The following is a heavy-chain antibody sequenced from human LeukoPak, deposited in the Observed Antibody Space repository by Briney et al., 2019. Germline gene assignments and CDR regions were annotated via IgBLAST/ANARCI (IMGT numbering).Heavy chain of an antibody. Sequence: GGSLRLSCAASGFTFDDYAMHWVRQAPGKGLEWVSGISWNSGSIGYADSVKGRFTISRDNAKNSLYLQMNSLRAEDTALYHCAKGFSGSYRIPYDYWGQGTLVTVSS. CDR3: AKGFSGSYRIPYDY. J-gene: IGHJ4*02. CDR2: ISWNSGSI. V-gene: IGHV3-9*01. D-gene: IGHD1-26*01. CDR1: GFTFDDYA.